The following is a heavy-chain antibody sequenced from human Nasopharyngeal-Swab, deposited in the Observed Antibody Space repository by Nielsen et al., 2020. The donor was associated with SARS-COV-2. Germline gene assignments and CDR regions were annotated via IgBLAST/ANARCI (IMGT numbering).Heavy chain of an antibody. V-gene: IGHV4-34*01. CDR1: GGSFSGYY. CDR3: ARDYSSFELLWFGELLARIRSNWFDP. J-gene: IGHJ5*02. CDR2: INHSGST. D-gene: IGHD3-10*01. Sequence: SETLSLTCAVYGGSFSGYYWSWIRQPPGKGLEWIGEINHSGSTNYNPSLKSRVTISVDTSKNQFSLKLSSVTAADTAVYYCARDYSSFELLWFGELLARIRSNWFDPWGQGTLVTVSS.